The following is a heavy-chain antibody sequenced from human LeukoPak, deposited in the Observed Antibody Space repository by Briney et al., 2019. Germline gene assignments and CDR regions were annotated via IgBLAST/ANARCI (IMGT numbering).Heavy chain of an antibody. CDR3: ARDPKNTYYLDV. Sequence: GASVKVSCKASGYTFTGYYLHWVRQAPGQGLEWMGWIDPNRGGTNYAQKFQGQVTMTRDTSISPAYMELSRLTSDDTAVYYCARDPKNTYYLDVWGKGTTVTVSS. J-gene: IGHJ6*03. CDR1: GYTFTGYY. V-gene: IGHV1-2*02. CDR2: IDPNRGGT.